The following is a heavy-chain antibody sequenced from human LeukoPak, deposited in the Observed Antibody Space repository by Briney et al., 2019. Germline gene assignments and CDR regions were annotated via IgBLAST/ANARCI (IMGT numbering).Heavy chain of an antibody. J-gene: IGHJ5*02. CDR3: ARGLGHCSGGSCANWFDP. CDR2: IIPIFGTA. V-gene: IGHV1-69*13. D-gene: IGHD2-15*01. CDR1: GGTFSSYA. Sequence: EASVKVSCKASGGTFSSYAISWVRQAPGQGLEWMGGIIPIFGTANYAQKFQGRVTITADESTSTAYMELSSLRSEDTAVYYCARGLGHCSGGSCANWFDPWGQGTLVTVSS.